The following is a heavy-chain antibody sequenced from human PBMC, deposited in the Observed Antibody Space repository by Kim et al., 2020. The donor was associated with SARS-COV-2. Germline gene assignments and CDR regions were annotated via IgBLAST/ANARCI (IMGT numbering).Heavy chain of an antibody. CDR2: ISSSSSYT. CDR1: GFTFSDYY. J-gene: IGHJ4*02. CDR3: AGMLYDSYSGVAY. D-gene: IGHD3-22*01. V-gene: IGHV3-11*03. Sequence: GGSLRLSCAASGFTFSDYYMSWIRQAPGKGLEWVSYISSSSSYTNYADSVKGRFTISRDNAKNSLYLQMNSLRAEDTAVYYCAGMLYDSYSGVAYWGQGTLVTVSS.